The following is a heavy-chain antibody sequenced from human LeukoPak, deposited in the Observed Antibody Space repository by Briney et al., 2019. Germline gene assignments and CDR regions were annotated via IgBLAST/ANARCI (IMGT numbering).Heavy chain of an antibody. V-gene: IGHV1-18*01. Sequence: GASVKVSCKASGYTFTSYGISWVRQAPGQGLEWMGWISAYNGNTNYAQKLQGRVTMTTDTSTSTAYMELRSLRSEDTAVYYCARVGPVYGDYVGNYFDYWGQGTLVTVSS. D-gene: IGHD4-17*01. CDR2: ISAYNGNT. CDR1: GYTFTSYG. J-gene: IGHJ4*02. CDR3: ARVGPVYGDYVGNYFDY.